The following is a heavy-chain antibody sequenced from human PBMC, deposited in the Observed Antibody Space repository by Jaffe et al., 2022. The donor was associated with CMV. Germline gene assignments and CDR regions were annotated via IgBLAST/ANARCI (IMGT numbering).Heavy chain of an antibody. D-gene: IGHD5-12*01. J-gene: IGHJ3*02. Sequence: QVQLQESSPGLVKPSETLSLTCTVSGGSINNYYRSWIRQPPGKGLEWIGYIYHTGSTSYNPSLKSRVTISVDTSNNQFSLKLSSVTAADTAVYYCARIMGRGGYHPGRAFDIWGQGTMVTVSS. V-gene: IGHV4-59*08. CDR1: GGSINNYY. CDR2: IYHTGST. CDR3: ARIMGRGGYHPGRAFDI.